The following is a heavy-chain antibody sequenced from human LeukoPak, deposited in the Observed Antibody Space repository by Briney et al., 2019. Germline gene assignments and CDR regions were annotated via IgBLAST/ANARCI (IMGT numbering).Heavy chain of an antibody. Sequence: SETLSLTCTVSGGSISSYYWSWIRQPAGKGLEWVGRIYTSGSTNYNPSLKSRVTMSVDTSKNQFSLKLSSVTAADTAVYYCARGHYDFWSGSNYFDYWGQGTLVTVSS. V-gene: IGHV4-4*07. D-gene: IGHD3-3*01. J-gene: IGHJ4*02. CDR3: ARGHYDFWSGSNYFDY. CDR1: GGSISSYY. CDR2: IYTSGST.